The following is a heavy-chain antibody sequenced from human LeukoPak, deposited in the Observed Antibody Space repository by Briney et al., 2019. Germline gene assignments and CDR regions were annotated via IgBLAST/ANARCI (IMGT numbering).Heavy chain of an antibody. CDR2: ISWNSGSI. CDR3: AKVRGYGDPFDY. Sequence: GRSLRLSCAASGFTFDDYAMHWARQAPGKGLEWVSGISWNSGSIGYADSVKGRFTISRDNAKNSLYLQMNSLRAEDTALYYCAKVRGYGDPFDYWGQGTLVTVSS. CDR1: GFTFDDYA. D-gene: IGHD4-17*01. J-gene: IGHJ4*02. V-gene: IGHV3-9*01.